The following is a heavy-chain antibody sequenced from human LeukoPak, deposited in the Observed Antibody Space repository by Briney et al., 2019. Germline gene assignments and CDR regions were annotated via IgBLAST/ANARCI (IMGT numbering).Heavy chain of an antibody. CDR1: GFTFSDYY. Sequence: GGSLRLSCAASGFTFSDYYMSWIRQAPGKGLEWVSYISSSCSYTNYADSVKGRFTISRDNAKNSLYLQMNSLRAEDTAVYYCARDSDYDILTGYYRGGYHDYWGQGTLVTVSS. D-gene: IGHD3-9*01. V-gene: IGHV3-11*06. CDR3: ARDSDYDILTGYYRGGYHDY. CDR2: ISSSCSYT. J-gene: IGHJ4*02.